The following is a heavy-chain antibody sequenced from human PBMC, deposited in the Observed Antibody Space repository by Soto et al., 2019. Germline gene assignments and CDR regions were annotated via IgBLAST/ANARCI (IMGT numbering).Heavy chain of an antibody. CDR3: ARPSSSSIAARPDAFDI. V-gene: IGHV4-39*01. J-gene: IGHJ3*02. CDR1: GGSISSSSYY. CDR2: IYYSGST. D-gene: IGHD6-6*01. Sequence: SETLSLTCTVSGGSISSSSYYWDWIRQPPGKGLEWIGSIYYSGSTYYNPSLKSRVTISVDTSKNQFSLKLSSVTAADTAVYYCARPSSSSIAARPDAFDIWGQGTMVTVSS.